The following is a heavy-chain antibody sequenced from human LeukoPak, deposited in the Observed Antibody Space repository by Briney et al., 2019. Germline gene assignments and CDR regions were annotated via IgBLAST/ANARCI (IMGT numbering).Heavy chain of an antibody. CDR2: INHSGST. V-gene: IGHV4-34*01. D-gene: IGHD3-22*01. CDR1: GGSFSGYY. CDR3: AREVYYYDSSGYLNYFDY. J-gene: IGHJ4*02. Sequence: SETLSLTCAVYGGSFSGYYWSWIRQPPGKGLEWIGEINHSGSTNYNPSLKSRVTISVDTSKNQFSLKLSSVTAADTAVYYCAREVYYYDSSGYLNYFDYWGQGTLVTVSS.